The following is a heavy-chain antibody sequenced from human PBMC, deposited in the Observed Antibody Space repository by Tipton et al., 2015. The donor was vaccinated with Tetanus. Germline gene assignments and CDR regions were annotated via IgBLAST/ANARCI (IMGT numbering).Heavy chain of an antibody. V-gene: IGHV4-39*01. CDR3: GRQQLPRNYDHSDGMDV. Sequence: TLSLTCNVSGASVTSNGYYWGWIRQPPGKGPEWIGSKYHSGSAYYNPSLRSRVTISVDTPKNQFSLKLTSVIASDTAVYYCGRQQLPRNYDHSDGMDVWGQGTTVTVSS. CDR2: KYHSGSA. J-gene: IGHJ6*02. CDR1: GASVTSNGYY. D-gene: IGHD2-2*01.